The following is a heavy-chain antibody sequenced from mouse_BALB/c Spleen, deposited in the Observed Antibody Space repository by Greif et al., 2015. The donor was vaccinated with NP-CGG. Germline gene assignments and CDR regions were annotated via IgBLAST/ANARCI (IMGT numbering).Heavy chain of an antibody. CDR2: IRLKSDNYAT. V-gene: IGHV6-3*01. CDR3: TANFDY. Sequence: EVKLVESGGGLVQPGGSMKLSCVASGFTFSSYWMSWVRQSPEKGLEWVAEIRLKSDNYATHYAESVKGKFTISRDDSKSRLYLQMNSLRAEDTGIYYCTANFDYWGQGTTLTVSS. CDR1: GFTFSSYW. J-gene: IGHJ2*01.